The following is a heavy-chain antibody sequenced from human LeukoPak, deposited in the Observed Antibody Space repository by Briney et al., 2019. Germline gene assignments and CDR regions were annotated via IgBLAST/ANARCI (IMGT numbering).Heavy chain of an antibody. CDR2: IIPIFGTA. J-gene: IGHJ4*02. D-gene: IGHD3-22*01. V-gene: IGHV1-69*13. CDR1: GGTFSSYA. CDR3: ARGRVGYYYDSSGYGY. Sequence: ASVKVSCKASGGTFSSYAISWVRQAPGQGLEWIGGIIPIFGTANYAQKFQGRVTITADESTSTAYMELSSLRSEDTAVYSCARGRVGYYYDSSGYGYWGQGTLVTVSS.